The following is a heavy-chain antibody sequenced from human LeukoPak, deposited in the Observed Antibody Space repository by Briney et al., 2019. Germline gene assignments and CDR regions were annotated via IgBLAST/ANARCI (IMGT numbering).Heavy chain of an antibody. D-gene: IGHD4-23*01. Sequence: PSETLSLTCTVSGGSISSGSYYWCWIRHPAGRGLEWIGRIYTSGSTNYNPSLKRRVTISVDTSKNQFSLKLSSVTAADTAVYYCARDQTYGGNSVGWFDPWGQGTLVTVSS. CDR3: ARDQTYGGNSVGWFDP. J-gene: IGHJ5*02. V-gene: IGHV4-61*02. CDR1: GGSISSGSYY. CDR2: IYTSGST.